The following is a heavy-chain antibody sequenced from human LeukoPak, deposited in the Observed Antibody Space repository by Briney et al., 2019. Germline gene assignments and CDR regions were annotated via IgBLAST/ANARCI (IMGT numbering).Heavy chain of an antibody. Sequence: GGSLRLSCAASGFTFKTYAMMWVRQAPGKGLEWVSAIDGDGVSRDYSDSVKGRFTISRDNSKNTLYLQMNSLRVEDTALYFCAKRVGGTPDNCGLGTLVTVSS. CDR3: AKRVGGTPDN. D-gene: IGHD1-26*01. CDR1: GFTFKTYA. V-gene: IGHV3-23*01. CDR2: IDGDGVSR. J-gene: IGHJ4*02.